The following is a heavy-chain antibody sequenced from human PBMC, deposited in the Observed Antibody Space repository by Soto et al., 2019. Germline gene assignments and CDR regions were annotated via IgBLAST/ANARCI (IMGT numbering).Heavy chain of an antibody. V-gene: IGHV3-48*02. CDR3: ARGDNDSSGYYSLNWFDP. Sequence: EVQLVESGGGLVQPGGSLRLSCAASGFTFSSYSMNWVRQAPGKGLEWGSYISSSSSTIYYADSVKGRFTISRDNAKNSLYLQMNSLRDEDTAVYYCARGDNDSSGYYSLNWFDPWGQGTLVTVSS. D-gene: IGHD3-22*01. CDR1: GFTFSSYS. CDR2: ISSSSSTI. J-gene: IGHJ5*02.